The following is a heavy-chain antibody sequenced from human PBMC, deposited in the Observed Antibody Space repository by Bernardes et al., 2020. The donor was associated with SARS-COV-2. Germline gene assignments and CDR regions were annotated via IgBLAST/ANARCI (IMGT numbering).Heavy chain of an antibody. Sequence: SETLSLTCNVSGGSISSHFWSWIRQPPGKGLEWIGYMSSSGRSNHNPSLKSRITMSVDTSKSQISLKLSSVTAADTAVYYCARADTTSVAGVFNYWGPGTLVTVSS. CDR3: ARADTTSVAGVFNY. CDR1: GGSISSHF. V-gene: IGHV4-59*11. CDR2: MSSSGRS. D-gene: IGHD6-19*01. J-gene: IGHJ4*02.